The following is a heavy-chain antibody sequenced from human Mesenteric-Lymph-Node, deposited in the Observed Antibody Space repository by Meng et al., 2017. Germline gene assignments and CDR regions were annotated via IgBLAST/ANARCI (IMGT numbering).Heavy chain of an antibody. Sequence: GGSLRLSCAASGFTFSIYSMHWVRQAPGKGLEYVSSITHNGGRTYYANSVKGRFSISRDNSKSTLYLQMGSLRAEDTAVYYCVCYDILTGYLDYWGQGTLVTVSS. J-gene: IGHJ4*02. CDR1: GFTFSIYS. CDR2: ITHNGGRT. D-gene: IGHD3-9*01. V-gene: IGHV3-64*01. CDR3: VCYDILTGYLDY.